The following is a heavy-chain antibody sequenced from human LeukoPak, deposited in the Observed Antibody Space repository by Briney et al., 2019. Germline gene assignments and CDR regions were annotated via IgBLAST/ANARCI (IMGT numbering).Heavy chain of an antibody. CDR3: ARNRYGGKPWFDP. V-gene: IGHV4-34*01. Sequence: PSETLSPTCAVYGGSFSGYYWSWIRQPPGKGLEWIGEINHSGSTNYNPSLKSRVTISVDTSKNQFSLKLSSVTAADTAVYYCARNRYGGKPWFDPWGQGTLVTVSS. CDR1: GGSFSGYY. CDR2: INHSGST. D-gene: IGHD4-23*01. J-gene: IGHJ5*02.